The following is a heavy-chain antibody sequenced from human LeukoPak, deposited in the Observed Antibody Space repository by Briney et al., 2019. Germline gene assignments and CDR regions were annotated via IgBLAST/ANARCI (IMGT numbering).Heavy chain of an antibody. V-gene: IGHV3-21*06. CDR3: ARALVGAAFDT. D-gene: IGHD1-26*01. CDR1: GFTFNVFA. Sequence: GGSLRLSCATSGFTFNVFAMHWVRQVPGKGPEWISSISGSRDFIYYADSVKGRFTISRDNAKNSLFLDMNSLRVEDTAVYFCARALVGAAFDTWGQGALLTVSS. CDR2: ISGSRDFI. J-gene: IGHJ4*02.